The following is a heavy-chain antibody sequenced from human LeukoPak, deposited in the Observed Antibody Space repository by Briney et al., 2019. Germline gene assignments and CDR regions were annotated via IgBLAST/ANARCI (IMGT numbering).Heavy chain of an antibody. CDR3: ARDPRWYFDL. J-gene: IGHJ2*01. V-gene: IGHV3-11*04. CDR1: GFTFSDYY. Sequence: GGSLRLSCAASGFTFSDYYMSWIRQAPGKGLEWVSDITITGSTTKYADSVKGRFTISRDNDKNTLYLQMNSLRAEDTAVYYCARDPRWYFDLWGRGTLVTVSS. CDR2: ITITGSTT.